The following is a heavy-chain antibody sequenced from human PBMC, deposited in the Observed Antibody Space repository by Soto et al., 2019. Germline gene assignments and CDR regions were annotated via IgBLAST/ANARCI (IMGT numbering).Heavy chain of an antibody. D-gene: IGHD3-22*01. CDR3: ARSNRDYYDNSGYYYFDY. V-gene: IGHV1-69*13. J-gene: IGHJ4*02. Sequence: SVKVSCKASGGTFSNYAINWVRQAPGQGLEWMGEIIPILGTANYAQRFQGRVTITADESTSTAYMELSSLRSEDTALYYCARSNRDYYDNSGYYYFDYWGQGALVTVSS. CDR1: GGTFSNYA. CDR2: IIPILGTA.